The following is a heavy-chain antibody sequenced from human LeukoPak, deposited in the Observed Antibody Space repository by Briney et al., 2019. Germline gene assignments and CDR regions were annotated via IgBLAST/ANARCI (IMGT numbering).Heavy chain of an antibody. CDR1: GGSFSGYY. Sequence: PSETLSLTCAVYGGSFSGYYWSWIRQPPGKGLEWIGEINHSGSTNYNPSLKSRVTISVDTSKNQFSLKLSSVAAADTAVYYCARHLHDPTFDFWGQGILVTVSS. V-gene: IGHV4-34*01. J-gene: IGHJ4*02. D-gene: IGHD3-3*02. CDR3: ARHLHDPTFDF. CDR2: INHSGST.